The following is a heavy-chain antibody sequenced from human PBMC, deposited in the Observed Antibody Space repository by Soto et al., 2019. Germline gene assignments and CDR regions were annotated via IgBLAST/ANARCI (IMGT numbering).Heavy chain of an antibody. D-gene: IGHD3-3*02. V-gene: IGHV4-34*11. J-gene: IGHJ5*02. Sequence: SETLSLTCAVYGGSFSGYYWSWIRQPPGKGLEWIGYIYYAGTTTYNPSLKSRVAISLETSKSQFSLTLTSVTPSDPAVYFCRRRGAFSQPPAPGGQGARVPVSS. CDR2: IYYAGTT. CDR3: RRRGAFSQPPAP. CDR1: GGSFSGYY.